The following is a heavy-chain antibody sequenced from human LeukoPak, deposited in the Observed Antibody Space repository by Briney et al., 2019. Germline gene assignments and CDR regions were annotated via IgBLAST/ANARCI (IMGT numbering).Heavy chain of an antibody. CDR1: GYSISSGYY. V-gene: IGHV4-38-2*02. CDR2: IYHSGST. J-gene: IGHJ5*02. Sequence: PSETLSLTCTVSGYSISSGYYWGWIRQPPGKGLEWIGSIYHSGSTYYNPSLKSRVTISVDTSKNQVSLKLSSVTAADTAVYYCARGRPDGSGSYYKFDPWGQGTLVTVSS. D-gene: IGHD3-10*01. CDR3: ARGRPDGSGSYYKFDP.